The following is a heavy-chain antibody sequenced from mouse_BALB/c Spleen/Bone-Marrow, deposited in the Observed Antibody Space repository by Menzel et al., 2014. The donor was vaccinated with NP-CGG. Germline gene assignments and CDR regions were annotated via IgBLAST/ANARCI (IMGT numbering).Heavy chain of an antibody. J-gene: IGHJ4*01. CDR1: GYTFTSYW. D-gene: IGHD2-1*01. Sequence: LEESGAELAKPGASVKMSCKASGYTFTSYWMHWVKQRPGQGLEWIGYINPSTGYTDYNQKFNGKATLTADKSSSTAYMQLSSLTSKDSAVYYCARGNPLYAMDYWGQGTSVTVSS. CDR3: ARGNPLYAMDY. V-gene: IGHV1-7*01. CDR2: INPSTGYT.